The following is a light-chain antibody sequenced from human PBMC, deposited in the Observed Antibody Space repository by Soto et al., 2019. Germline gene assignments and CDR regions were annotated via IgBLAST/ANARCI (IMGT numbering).Light chain of an antibody. CDR1: SSDVGNSNG. CDR3: SSYTSSSTYV. V-gene: IGLV2-18*02. Sequence: QSALTQPPSVSGSPGQSVAISCTGTSSDVGNSNGVSWYHQPPGTAPKLMIYDVNNRPSGVPDRFSGSKSGNTASLTISGLQAEDEGDYYCSSYTSSSTYVFGTGTKGPS. J-gene: IGLJ1*01. CDR2: DVN.